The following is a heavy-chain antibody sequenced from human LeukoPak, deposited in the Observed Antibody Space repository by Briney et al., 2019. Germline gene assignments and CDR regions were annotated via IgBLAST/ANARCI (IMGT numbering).Heavy chain of an antibody. D-gene: IGHD1-26*01. CDR3: VGSGSYFDY. J-gene: IGHJ4*02. CDR1: GFTFSSYA. CDR2: ISYDGSNK. Sequence: GGSLRLSCAASGFTFSSYAMHWVRQAPGKGLEWVAVISYDGSNKYYADSVKGRFTISRDNSKNTLYLQMNSLRAEDTAVYYCVGSGSYFDYWGQGTLVTVSS. V-gene: IGHV3-30*04.